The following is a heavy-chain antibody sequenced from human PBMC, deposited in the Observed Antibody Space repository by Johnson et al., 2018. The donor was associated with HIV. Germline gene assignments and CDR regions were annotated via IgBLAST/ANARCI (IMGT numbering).Heavy chain of an antibody. D-gene: IGHD3-10*01. Sequence: VQLLESGGGVVQPGRSLRLSCAASGFTFSNYALHWVRQAPGKGLGWVAVISYDGNNKYYADSVKGRFIISRDNSKNTLYLQMDSLRAEDTAVYYCARDKGYYGSGTDAFDIWGQGTLVTVSS. V-gene: IGHV3-30*04. CDR2: ISYDGNNK. CDR1: GFTFSNYA. J-gene: IGHJ3*02. CDR3: ARDKGYYGSGTDAFDI.